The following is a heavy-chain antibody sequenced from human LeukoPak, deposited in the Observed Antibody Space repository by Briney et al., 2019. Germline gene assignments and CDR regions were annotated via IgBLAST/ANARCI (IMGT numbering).Heavy chain of an antibody. Sequence: ASVKVSCKASGGTFSSYAISWVRQAPGQGLEWMGWISAYNGNTNYAQKLQGRVTMTTDTSTSTAYMELRSLRSDDTAVYYCARVCASSSCFSGDYWGQGTLVTVSS. CDR1: GGTFSSYA. CDR3: ARVCASSSCFSGDY. V-gene: IGHV1-18*01. CDR2: ISAYNGNT. D-gene: IGHD6-13*01. J-gene: IGHJ4*02.